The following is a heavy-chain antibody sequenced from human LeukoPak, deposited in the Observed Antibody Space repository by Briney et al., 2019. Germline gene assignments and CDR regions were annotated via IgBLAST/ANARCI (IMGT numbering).Heavy chain of an antibody. D-gene: IGHD3-22*01. J-gene: IGHJ4*02. Sequence: GGSLRLSCSGSGFTFSTSAIHWVRQAPGKGLEYVSAISSNGGSTYYAGSVKGRFTISRDNSKNTLSLQMSSLRPEDTAVYYCVKLPYSTTSAYYVDYGGQGTLVTVSS. CDR2: ISSNGGST. V-gene: IGHV3-64D*06. CDR1: GFTFSTSA. CDR3: VKLPYSTTSAYYVDY.